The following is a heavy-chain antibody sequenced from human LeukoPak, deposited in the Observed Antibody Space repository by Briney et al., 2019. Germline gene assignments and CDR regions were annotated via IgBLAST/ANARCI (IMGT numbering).Heavy chain of an antibody. CDR1: GGTFSSYT. V-gene: IGHV1-69*02. CDR2: IIPILGIA. D-gene: IGHD3-3*01. CDR3: ARGSYDFWSGYFHADYYYYMDV. Sequence: SVKVSCKASGGTFSSYTISWVRQAPGQGLEWMGRIIPILGIANYAQKFQGRVTITADKSTSTAYMELSSLRSEDTAAYYCARGSYDFWSGYFHADYYYYMDVWGKGTTVTVSS. J-gene: IGHJ6*03.